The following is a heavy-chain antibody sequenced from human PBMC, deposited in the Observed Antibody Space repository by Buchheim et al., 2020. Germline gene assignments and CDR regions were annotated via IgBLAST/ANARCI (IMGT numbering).Heavy chain of an antibody. J-gene: IGHJ4*02. CDR2: ISGGGGST. CDR1: GFTFSSYA. V-gene: IGHV3-23*01. CDR3: AKDQRQWLVSIDY. Sequence: EVQLLESGGGLVQPGGSLRLSCAASGFTFSSYAMSWVRQAPGKGLEWVSGISGGGGSTYYADSVKGRFTIPRDRSKNTLYLQMNSLRVEDTAVYYCAKDQRQWLVSIDYWGQGIL. D-gene: IGHD6-19*01.